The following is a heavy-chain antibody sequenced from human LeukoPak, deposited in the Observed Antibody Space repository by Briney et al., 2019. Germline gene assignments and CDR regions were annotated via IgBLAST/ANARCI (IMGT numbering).Heavy chain of an antibody. CDR2: IYSGGST. Sequence: PGGSLRLSCAASGFTVSSNYMSWVRQAPGKGLEWVSVIYSGGSTYYADSVKGRFTISRDDSKNTLYLQMNSLRAEDTAVYYCARKPTSYFDYWGQGTLVTVSS. CDR1: GFTVSSNY. CDR3: ARKPTSYFDY. J-gene: IGHJ4*02. V-gene: IGHV3-66*01.